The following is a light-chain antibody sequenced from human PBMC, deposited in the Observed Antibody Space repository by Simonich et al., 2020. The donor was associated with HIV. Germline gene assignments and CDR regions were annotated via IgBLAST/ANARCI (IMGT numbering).Light chain of an antibody. Sequence: EIVMTQSPATLSVSPGERATLSCRASQSVSNNLAWYQQKPGQAPRLLIYGASTRATGIPARFTGSGSGTEFTLTISSMQSEDFAVYCCQQYNNWPPVTFGGGTKVEIK. V-gene: IGKV3-15*01. J-gene: IGKJ4*01. CDR3: QQYNNWPPVT. CDR1: QSVSNN. CDR2: GAS.